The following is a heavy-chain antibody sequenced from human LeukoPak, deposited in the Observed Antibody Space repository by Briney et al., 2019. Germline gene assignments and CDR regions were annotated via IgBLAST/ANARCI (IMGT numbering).Heavy chain of an antibody. CDR3: ARAIGISGGIQIAAGRAYYYMDV. V-gene: IGHV3-21*01. D-gene: IGHD6-13*01. Sequence: GGSLRLSCAASGFTFSSYSMNWVRQAPGKGLGWVSSISSSSSYIYYADSVKGRFTISRDNAKNSLYLQMNSLRAEDTAVYYCARAIGISGGIQIAAGRAYYYMDVWGKGTTVTVSS. CDR2: ISSSSSYI. J-gene: IGHJ6*03. CDR1: GFTFSSYS.